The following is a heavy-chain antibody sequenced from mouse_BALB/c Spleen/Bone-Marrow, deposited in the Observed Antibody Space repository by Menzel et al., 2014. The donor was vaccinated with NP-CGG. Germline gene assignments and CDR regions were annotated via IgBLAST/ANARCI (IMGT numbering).Heavy chain of an antibody. J-gene: IGHJ3*01. Sequence: VKLMESDAELVKPGASVKISCKASGYTFTDHAIHWVKRKPEQGLEWIGYISPGDGVIKYNEKFKGKAILTADKSSSTAYMQLNSLTSEDSAVYFCKRSLGRFAYWGQGTLVTVSA. CDR2: ISPGDGVI. CDR1: GYTFTDHA. V-gene: IGHV1S53*02. CDR3: KRSLGRFAY. D-gene: IGHD4-1*01.